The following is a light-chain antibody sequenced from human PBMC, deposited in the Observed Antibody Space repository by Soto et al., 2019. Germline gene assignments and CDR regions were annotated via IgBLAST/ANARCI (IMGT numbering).Light chain of an antibody. CDR1: QSISVW. Sequence: DIQMTQSPSTLSASVGGRVTITCRASQSISVWLAWYQQKPGKAPKPLIYKASSLESGVPSRFSGCGSGTEFPLTISSLQPDDFATYFCQQYHSFSRTFRPGTRVEIK. J-gene: IGKJ1*01. CDR2: KAS. V-gene: IGKV1-5*03. CDR3: QQYHSFSRT.